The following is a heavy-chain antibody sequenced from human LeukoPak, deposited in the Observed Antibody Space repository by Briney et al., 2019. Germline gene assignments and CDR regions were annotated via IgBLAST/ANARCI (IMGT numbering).Heavy chain of an antibody. V-gene: IGHV4-59*08. CDR2: VSYSGNT. D-gene: IGHD3-3*01. CDR3: ARLRFLEWLFPWFDP. Sequence: SETLSLTCTVSGGSIRGQYWSGIRQPPGRGLEWIGYVSYSGNTKYNPSLKSPVTISVDTSKNHFSLKLNSMTAADTSVYYCARLRFLEWLFPWFDPWGQGTLVTVSS. CDR1: GGSIRGQY. J-gene: IGHJ5*02.